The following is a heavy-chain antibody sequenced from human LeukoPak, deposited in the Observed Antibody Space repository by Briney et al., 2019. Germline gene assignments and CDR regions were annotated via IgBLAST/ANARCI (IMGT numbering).Heavy chain of an antibody. J-gene: IGHJ4*02. D-gene: IGHD1-26*01. CDR2: ITTSGGST. CDR3: ARRSYYDLDYFDY. CDR1: GFTFSSYE. Sequence: SGGSLRLSCAASGFTFSSYEMNWVRQAPGKGLEWVSTITTSGGSTYYADSVKGRFTISRDNSKNTLYLQMNSLRAEDTAVYYCARRSYYDLDYFDYWGQGTLVTVSS. V-gene: IGHV3-23*01.